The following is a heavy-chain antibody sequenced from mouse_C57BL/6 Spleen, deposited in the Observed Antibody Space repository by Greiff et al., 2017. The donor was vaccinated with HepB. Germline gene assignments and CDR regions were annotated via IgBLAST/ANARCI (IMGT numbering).Heavy chain of an antibody. D-gene: IGHD1-2*01. CDR1: GYTFTSYW. CDR3: ARQAKPITTAYFDV. V-gene: IGHV1-53*01. Sequence: QVQLQQSGTELVKPGASVKLSCKASGYTFTSYWMHWVKQRPGQGLEWIGNINPSNGGTNYNEKFKSKATLTVDKSSSTAYMQLSSLTSEDSAVYYCARQAKPITTAYFDVWGTGTTVTVSS. CDR2: INPSNGGT. J-gene: IGHJ1*03.